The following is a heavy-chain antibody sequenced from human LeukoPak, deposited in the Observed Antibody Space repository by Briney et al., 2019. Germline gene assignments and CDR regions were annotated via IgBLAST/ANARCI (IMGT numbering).Heavy chain of an antibody. V-gene: IGHV4-59*07. J-gene: IGHJ4*02. D-gene: IGHD2-15*01. CDR1: GGSISSYY. Sequence: PSDTLSLTCTVSGGSISSYYWSWIRQPPGKGLEWIGYIYHSGSTNYNPSLKSRVTISVDTSKNQFSLKLSSVTAADTAVYYCARAIRYCSGGSCYSVIDYWGQGTLVTVSS. CDR2: IYHSGST. CDR3: ARAIRYCSGGSCYSVIDY.